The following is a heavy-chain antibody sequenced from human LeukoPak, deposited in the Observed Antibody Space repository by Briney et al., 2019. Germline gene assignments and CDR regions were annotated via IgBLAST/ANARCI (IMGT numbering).Heavy chain of an antibody. CDR2: IYHSGST. CDR3: AGLYYYDSSGYYPTYFDY. J-gene: IGHJ4*02. CDR1: GYSISSGYN. D-gene: IGHD3-22*01. V-gene: IGHV4-38-2*01. Sequence: SETLSLTCAVSGYSISSGYNWGWIRQPPGKGLEWIGSIYHSGSTYYDPSLKSRVSISVDTSKNQFSLKLSSVTAADTAVYYCAGLYYYDSSGYYPTYFDYWGQGTLVTVSS.